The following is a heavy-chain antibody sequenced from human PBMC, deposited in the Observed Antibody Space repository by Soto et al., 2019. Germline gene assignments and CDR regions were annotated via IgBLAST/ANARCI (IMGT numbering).Heavy chain of an antibody. D-gene: IGHD3-9*01. J-gene: IGHJ6*02. Sequence: SLRLSCAASGFTFSSYAMSWVRQAPGKGLEWVSAISGSGGSTYYADSVKGRFTISRDNSKNTLYLQMNSLRAEDTAVYYCAKELTGSSHNYYYYGMDVWGQGTTVTVSS. CDR2: ISGSGGST. CDR3: AKELTGSSHNYYYYGMDV. CDR1: GFTFSSYA. V-gene: IGHV3-23*01.